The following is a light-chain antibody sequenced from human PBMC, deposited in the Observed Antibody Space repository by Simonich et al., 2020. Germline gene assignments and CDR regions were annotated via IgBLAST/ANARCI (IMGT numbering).Light chain of an antibody. V-gene: IGKV3-15*01. J-gene: IGKJ1*01. CDR3: QQYNNWWT. CDR2: GAS. Sequence: EIVMTQSPATLSVSPGERATLSCRAIQSVSSTLAWYQQKPGQAPRLLIYGASTWATGIQARFSGSGSGTEFTLTISSMQSEDFAVYYCQQYNNWWTFGQGTKVEIK. CDR1: QSVSST.